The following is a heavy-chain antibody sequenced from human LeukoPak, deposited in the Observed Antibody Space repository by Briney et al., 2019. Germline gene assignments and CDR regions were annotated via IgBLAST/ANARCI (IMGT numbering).Heavy chain of an antibody. V-gene: IGHV4-39*07. CDR3: ARAKGDDFWSGYYTGSDAFDI. CDR1: GGSISSSSYY. CDR2: IYYSGST. J-gene: IGHJ3*02. Sequence: SETLSLTCTVSGGSISSSSYYWGWIRQPPGKGLEWIGSIYYSGSTYYNPSLKSRVTISVDTSKNQFSLKLSSVTAADTAVYYCARAKGDDFWSGYYTGSDAFDIWGQGTMVTVS. D-gene: IGHD3-3*01.